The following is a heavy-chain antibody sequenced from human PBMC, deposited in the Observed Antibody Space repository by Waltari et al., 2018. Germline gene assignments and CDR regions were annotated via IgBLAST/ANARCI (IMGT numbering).Heavy chain of an antibody. Sequence: QVQLQESGPGLVKPSETLSLTCTVSGGSISSYYWSWIRQPPGKGLEWIGYIYYSGSTNYNPSLKSRVTISVDTSKNQFSLKLSSVTAADTAVYYCARVERYTAMGKGIVYWFDPWGQGTLVTVSS. D-gene: IGHD5-18*01. CDR2: IYYSGST. J-gene: IGHJ5*02. CDR1: GGSISSYY. CDR3: ARVERYTAMGKGIVYWFDP. V-gene: IGHV4-59*01.